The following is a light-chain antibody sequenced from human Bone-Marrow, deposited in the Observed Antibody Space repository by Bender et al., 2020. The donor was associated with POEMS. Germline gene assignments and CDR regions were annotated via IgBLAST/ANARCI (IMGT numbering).Light chain of an antibody. CDR1: NSNVGDNY. V-gene: IGLV1-47*01. Sequence: QSVLTQPASASGAPGQRVSISCSGANSNVGDNYVYWYQSLPGAAHKLLLYNNNRRPSGIPDRFSGSKSGTSASLAISGLRSEDEADYFCATWEDSLNGWVFGGGTKLTVL. J-gene: IGLJ3*02. CDR3: ATWEDSLNGWV. CDR2: NNN.